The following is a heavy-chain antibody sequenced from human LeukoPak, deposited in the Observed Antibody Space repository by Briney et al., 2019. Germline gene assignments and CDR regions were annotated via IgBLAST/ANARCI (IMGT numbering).Heavy chain of an antibody. D-gene: IGHD6-13*01. CDR1: GFTFSTSW. Sequence: PGGSLRLSCAASGFTFSTSWMTWVRQAPGKGLEWVANIKQDGSDKYYMDSVKGQFTISRDNAKNSLYLQMNSLRAEDTAVYYCAKGSGWFRFDYWGQGTLVTVSS. V-gene: IGHV3-7*03. CDR3: AKGSGWFRFDY. CDR2: IKQDGSDK. J-gene: IGHJ4*02.